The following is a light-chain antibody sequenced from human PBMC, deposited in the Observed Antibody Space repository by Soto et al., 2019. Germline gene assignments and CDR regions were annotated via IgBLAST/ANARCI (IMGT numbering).Light chain of an antibody. V-gene: IGKV1-5*01. CDR2: DAS. Sequence: DIQMTQSNSTLPASVRARVSITCPASQSISSWLAWYQQKPGKAPKLLIYDASTLERGVPSRFSGTGSGTEFTLAINSLQPDDFATYYCQQYHRSSITFGQGTRLEI. CDR1: QSISSW. CDR3: QQYHRSSIT. J-gene: IGKJ5*01.